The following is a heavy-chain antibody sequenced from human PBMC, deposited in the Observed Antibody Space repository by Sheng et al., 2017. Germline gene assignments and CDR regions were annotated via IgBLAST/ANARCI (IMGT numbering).Heavy chain of an antibody. D-gene: IGHD2-2*01. CDR3: ARYCSSIRCQSHDVFDI. V-gene: IGHV4-38-2*02. CDR1: GYSISSDYY. Sequence: QVQLQESGPGLVKPSETLSLTCTVSGYSISSDYYWGWIRQPQEGLEWIGSIYHSGSTYYNPSLKSRVTISVDTSKNQFSLKLSSVTAQTRPCTYCARYCSSIRCQSHDVFDIVGQGT. J-gene: IGHJ3*02. CDR2: IYHSGST.